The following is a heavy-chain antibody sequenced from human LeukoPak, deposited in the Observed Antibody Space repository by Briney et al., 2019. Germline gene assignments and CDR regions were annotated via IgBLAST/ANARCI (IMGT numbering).Heavy chain of an antibody. CDR2: IKQDGSEK. CDR3: ARGNDYSNYGEDY. V-gene: IGHV3-7*01. D-gene: IGHD4-11*01. CDR1: GSTFSSYW. J-gene: IGHJ4*02. Sequence: PAESLRLSCTASGSTFSSYWRSWVRQAPGKGLEWVANIKQDGSEKYNVDSVKGRFTISRDNSKNTLYLQMNSRRAEDTAVYYCARGNDYSNYGEDYWGQGTLVTVSS.